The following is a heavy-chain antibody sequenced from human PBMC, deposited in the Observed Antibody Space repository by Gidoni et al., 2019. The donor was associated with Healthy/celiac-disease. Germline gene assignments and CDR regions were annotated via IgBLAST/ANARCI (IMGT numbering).Heavy chain of an antibody. V-gene: IGHV3-30*04. CDR1: GCTFSRYA. J-gene: IGHJ4*02. CDR2: ISYDGSNN. Sequence: QVQLVESGGGGVQPGRSRGLSCAATGCTFSRYAMHWVRQAPGKGLEWLAFISYDGSNNYYADSVKGRFTISRDNSKNTLYLHMNSLRAEDTAVYYCASLVGATTVDYWGQGTLVTVSS. D-gene: IGHD1-26*01. CDR3: ASLVGATTVDY.